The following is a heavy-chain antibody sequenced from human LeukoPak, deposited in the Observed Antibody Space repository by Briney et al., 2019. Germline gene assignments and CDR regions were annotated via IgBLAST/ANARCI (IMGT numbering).Heavy chain of an antibody. V-gene: IGHV4-34*01. CDR1: GGSFSGYY. CDR3: ARIRDYYGSGSYYNVHPYYFDY. J-gene: IGHJ4*02. D-gene: IGHD3-10*01. Sequence: SETLSLTCAVYGGSFSGYYWSWIRQPPGKGLGGIGEMNHSGSTNYNPSLKSRVTISVDTSKNQFSLELSSVTAADTAVYYCARIRDYYGSGSYYNVHPYYFDYWGQGTLVTVSS. CDR2: MNHSGST.